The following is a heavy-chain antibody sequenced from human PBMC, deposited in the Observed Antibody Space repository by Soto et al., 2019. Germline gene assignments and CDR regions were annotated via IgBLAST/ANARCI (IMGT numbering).Heavy chain of an antibody. CDR1: GFTFSSYS. CDR3: ARPYSSSPTGYCSGGSCLDAFDI. D-gene: IGHD2-15*01. J-gene: IGHJ3*02. CDR2: ISSSSSTI. V-gene: IGHV3-48*01. Sequence: EVQLVESGGGLVQPGGSLRLSCAASGFTFSSYSMNWVRQAPGKGLEWVSYISSSSSTIYYADSVKGRFTISRDNAKNSLYLQMNDLRPEDTAVYYCARPYSSSPTGYCSGGSCLDAFDIWGQGTMVTVSS.